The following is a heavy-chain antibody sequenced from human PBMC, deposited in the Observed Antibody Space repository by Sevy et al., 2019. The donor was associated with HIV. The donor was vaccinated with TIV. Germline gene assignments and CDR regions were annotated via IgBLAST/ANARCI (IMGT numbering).Heavy chain of an antibody. CDR1: GFTFSANW. CDR2: IKSKTDGGTT. Sequence: GGSLRLSCAASGFTFSANWMNWVRQAPGKGLEWVGRIKSKTDGGTTDYAAPVKGRFTISRDDSKNTLYLQMNSLKTEDTAIYYCTTDSKKRGLSVLLDYWGQGTLVTVSS. CDR3: TTDSKKRGLSVLLDY. V-gene: IGHV3-15*01. D-gene: IGHD3-10*01. J-gene: IGHJ4*02.